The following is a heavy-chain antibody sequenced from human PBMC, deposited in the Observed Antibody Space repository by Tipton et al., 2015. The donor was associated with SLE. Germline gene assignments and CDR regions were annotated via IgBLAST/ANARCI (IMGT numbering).Heavy chain of an antibody. D-gene: IGHD3-16*01. CDR3: ARGAGPITSFGNYYYYYYMDV. CDR1: GYTFTSYY. CDR2: ITPSGGST. Sequence: QLVQSGAEVKKPGASVKVSCKASGYTFTSYYMHWVRQAPGQGLEWMGIITPSGGSTSYAQKFQGRVTMTRDTSTSTVYMELSSLRSEDTAVYYCARGAGPITSFGNYYYYYYMDVWGKGTTVTVSS. J-gene: IGHJ6*03. V-gene: IGHV1-46*01.